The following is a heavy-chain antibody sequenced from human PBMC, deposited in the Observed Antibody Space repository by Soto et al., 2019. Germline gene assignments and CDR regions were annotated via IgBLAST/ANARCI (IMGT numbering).Heavy chain of an antibody. CDR3: ATSRTTVVTYFDY. CDR1: GGSISSGDYY. CDR2: IYYSGST. D-gene: IGHD4-17*01. J-gene: IGHJ4*02. V-gene: IGHV4-30-4*01. Sequence: SETLSLTCTVSGGSISSGDYYWSWIRQPPGKGLEWIGYIYYSGSTYYNPSLKSRVTISVDTSKNQFSLKLGSVTVADTAVYYCATSRTTVVTYFDYWGQGTLVTVSS.